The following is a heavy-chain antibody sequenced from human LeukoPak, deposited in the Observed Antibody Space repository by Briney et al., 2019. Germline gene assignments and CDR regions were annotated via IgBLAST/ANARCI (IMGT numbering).Heavy chain of an antibody. CDR2: ITTAGDT. J-gene: IGHJ4*02. V-gene: IGHV3-13*04. CDR3: ARSLYYYDSSGYYDGFDY. D-gene: IGHD3-22*01. CDR1: GFTFSAYD. Sequence: PGGSLRRSCAGSGFTFSAYDMHWVRQGTGKGLEWVSGITTAGDTYYPDSVKGRFTISREDATNSLYLQMNSLRAGDTAVYYCARSLYYYDSSGYYDGFDYWGQGALVTVSS.